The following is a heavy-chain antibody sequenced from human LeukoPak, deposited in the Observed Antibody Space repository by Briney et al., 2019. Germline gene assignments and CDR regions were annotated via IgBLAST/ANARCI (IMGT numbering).Heavy chain of an antibody. D-gene: IGHD1-14*01. CDR2: IYPGDSDT. V-gene: IGHV5-51*01. J-gene: IGHJ6*03. Sequence: GESLKISCKGSGYSFTSYWIGWVRQMPGKGLEWMGIIYPGDSDTRYSPSFQGQVTISADKSISTAYLQWSSLKASDTAMYYCARHNKGIALGYYYMDVWGKGTTVTVSS. CDR3: ARHNKGIALGYYYMDV. CDR1: GYSFTSYW.